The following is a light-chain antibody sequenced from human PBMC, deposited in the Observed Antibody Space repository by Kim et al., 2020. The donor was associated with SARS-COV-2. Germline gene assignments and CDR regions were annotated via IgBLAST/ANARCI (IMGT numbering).Light chain of an antibody. CDR2: GAS. CDR1: QSVSSNY. J-gene: IGKJ1*01. CDR3: QQYSSSPAT. V-gene: IGKV3-20*01. Sequence: SPGERAIPSWRARQSVSSNYLAWYQQNPGQAPRLLIYGASRRATGIPDRFSGSGSGTDFTLTITRLEPEDFAVYYCQQYSSSPATFGQGTKVDIK.